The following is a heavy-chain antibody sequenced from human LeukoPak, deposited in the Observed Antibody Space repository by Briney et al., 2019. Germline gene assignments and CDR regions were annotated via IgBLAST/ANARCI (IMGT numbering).Heavy chain of an antibody. CDR2: IYPGDSDT. CDR1: GYSFTSYW. CDR3: ARRGSYYYDSSGYFDY. J-gene: IGHJ4*02. V-gene: IGHV5-51*01. D-gene: IGHD3-22*01. Sequence: GESLKISCKGSGYSFTSYWIGWVRQMPGKGLEWMGIIYPGDSDTRYGPSFQGQVTISADKSISTAYLQWSSLKASDTAMYYCARRGSYYYDSSGYFDYWGQGTLVTVSS.